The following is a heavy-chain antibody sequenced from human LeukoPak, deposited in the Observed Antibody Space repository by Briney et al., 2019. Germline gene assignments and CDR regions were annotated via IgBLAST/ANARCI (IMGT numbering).Heavy chain of an antibody. D-gene: IGHD3-22*01. J-gene: IGHJ4*02. CDR1: GGSFSDYY. CDR2: IYYSGST. CDR3: ARAHALYDSSGYPDY. V-gene: IGHV4-30-4*01. Sequence: SETLSLTCAVYGGSFSDYYWSWIRQPPGKGLEWTGYIYYSGSTYYNPSLKSRVTISVDTSKNQFSLKLSSVTAADTAVYYCARAHALYDSSGYPDYWGQGTLVTVSS.